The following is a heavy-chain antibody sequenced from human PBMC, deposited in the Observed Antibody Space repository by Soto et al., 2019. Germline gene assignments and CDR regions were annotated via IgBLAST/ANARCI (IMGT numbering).Heavy chain of an antibody. J-gene: IGHJ4*02. V-gene: IGHV4-30-2*01. CDR2: MYHSGST. Sequence: QLQLQESGSGLVKPSQTLSLTCAVSGGSISSGGYSWSWIRQPPGKGLEWIGYMYHSGSTYYNPSPXRXXTISIDRSNNQVSLKLSSVTAADTAVHYCARVPDYWGQGILVTVSS. D-gene: IGHD2-2*01. CDR3: ARVPDY. CDR1: GGSISSGGYS.